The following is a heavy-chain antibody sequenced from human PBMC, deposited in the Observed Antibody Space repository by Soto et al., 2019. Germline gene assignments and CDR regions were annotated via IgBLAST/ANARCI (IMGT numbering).Heavy chain of an antibody. V-gene: IGHV4-30-4*01. CDR3: ARENGMIRYGMDV. D-gene: IGHD3-16*01. J-gene: IGHJ6*02. CDR1: GDSISSGDYY. Sequence: QVQLQESGPGLMKPSQTLSLTCTVSGDSISSGDYYWSWIRQPPGKGLEWTGHISYSGSTSYNPSLKSRVXXSXDXSKNQFSLKLSSVTAADTAMYYCARENGMIRYGMDVWGQGTTVTVSS. CDR2: ISYSGST.